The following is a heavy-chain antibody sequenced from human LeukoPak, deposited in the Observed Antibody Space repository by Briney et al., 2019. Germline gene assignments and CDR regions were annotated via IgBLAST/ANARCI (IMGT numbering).Heavy chain of an antibody. J-gene: IGHJ4*02. CDR3: ARGGYYGSGSKFDY. V-gene: IGHV4-4*02. Sequence: SGTLSLTCAVSGSSISSSNWWNWVRQSPGKGLEWIGEIYHSGSTNYNPSLKSRVTISIDKSKNQFSLKLNSVTAADTAVYYCARGGYYGSGSKFDYWGQGTLVTVSS. CDR2: IYHSGST. CDR1: GSSISSSNW. D-gene: IGHD3-10*01.